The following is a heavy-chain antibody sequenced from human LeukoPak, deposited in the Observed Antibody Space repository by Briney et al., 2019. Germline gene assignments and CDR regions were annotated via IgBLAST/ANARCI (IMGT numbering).Heavy chain of an antibody. D-gene: IGHD3-10*01. CDR3: ARESSGSYYKSNFDY. Sequence: SVKVSCKASGGTFSSYAISRVRQGPGQGLEWMGGIIPIFGTANYAQKFQGRVTITADESTSTVYMELSSLRSEDTAVYYCARESSGSYYKSNFDYWGQGTLVTVSS. CDR1: GGTFSSYA. J-gene: IGHJ4*02. CDR2: IIPIFGTA. V-gene: IGHV1-69*01.